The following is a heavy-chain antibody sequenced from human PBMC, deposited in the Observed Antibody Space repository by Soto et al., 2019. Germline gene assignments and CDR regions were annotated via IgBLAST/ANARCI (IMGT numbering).Heavy chain of an antibody. D-gene: IGHD6-19*01. CDR1: GYTFTSYG. J-gene: IGHJ4*02. CDR2: ISAYTGNT. Sequence: GASVKVSCKASGYTFTSYGISWVRQAPGQGLEWMGWISAYTGNTNYAQKLQGRVTMTTDTSTSTAYMELRSLRSDDTAVYYCARDFDPGYSSGWYVVPNFDYWGQGTLVTVSS. CDR3: ARDFDPGYSSGWYVVPNFDY. V-gene: IGHV1-18*01.